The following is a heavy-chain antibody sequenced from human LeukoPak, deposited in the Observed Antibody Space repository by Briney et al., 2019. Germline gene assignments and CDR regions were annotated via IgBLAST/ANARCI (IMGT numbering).Heavy chain of an antibody. Sequence: GASVKVSCKASGYTFTSYGISWVRQAPGQGLEWMGWISAYNGNTNYAQKLQGRVTMTTDTSTSTAYMELRSLRSDDTAVYYCARRSRIAAAEDWFDPWGQGTLVTVSS. CDR2: ISAYNGNT. CDR1: GYTFTSYG. J-gene: IGHJ5*02. V-gene: IGHV1-18*01. CDR3: ARRSRIAAAEDWFDP. D-gene: IGHD6-13*01.